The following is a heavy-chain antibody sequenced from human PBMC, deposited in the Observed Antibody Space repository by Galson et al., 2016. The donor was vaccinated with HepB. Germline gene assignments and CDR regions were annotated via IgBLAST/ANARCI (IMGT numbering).Heavy chain of an antibody. D-gene: IGHD3-22*01. CDR2: IWYAGSNN. CDR1: GFTFSSYG. J-gene: IGHJ4*02. Sequence: SLRLSCAASGFTFSSYGMHWVRQAPGKGLEWVADIWYAGSNNYYADSVKGRFTISRDNSKNTLYLQMNSLRAEDTAVYYCARDGGGSSGYYLDYWGQGALVTVSS. V-gene: IGHV3-33*01. CDR3: ARDGGGSSGYYLDY.